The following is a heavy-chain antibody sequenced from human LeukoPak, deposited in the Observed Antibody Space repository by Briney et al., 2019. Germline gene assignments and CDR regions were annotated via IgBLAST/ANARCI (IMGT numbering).Heavy chain of an antibody. J-gene: IGHJ4*02. Sequence: SQTLSLTCAISGDSVSSNSAAWSWIWQSPSRGLEWLGRTYYRSTWYTYYAVSVKSRITINPDTSKNQFSLQLNSVTPEDTAVYFCARSVATGCFDYWGQGTLVTVSS. CDR2: TYYRSTWYT. V-gene: IGHV6-1*01. D-gene: IGHD1-1*01. CDR3: ARSVATGCFDY. CDR1: GDSVSSNSAA.